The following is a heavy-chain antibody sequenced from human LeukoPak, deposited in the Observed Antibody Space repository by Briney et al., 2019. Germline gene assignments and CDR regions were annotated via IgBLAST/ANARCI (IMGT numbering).Heavy chain of an antibody. D-gene: IGHD3-22*01. V-gene: IGHV3-48*02. CDR1: GFTFSSYS. CDR3: ARGLGYYDSSGYYSYNWFDP. Sequence: GGSLRLSCAASGFTFSSYSMNWVRQAPGKGLEWVSYISSSSSTIYYADSVKGRSTISRDNAKNSLYLQMNSLRDEDTAVYYCARGLGYYDSSGYYSYNWFDPWGQGTLVTVSS. J-gene: IGHJ5*02. CDR2: ISSSSSTI.